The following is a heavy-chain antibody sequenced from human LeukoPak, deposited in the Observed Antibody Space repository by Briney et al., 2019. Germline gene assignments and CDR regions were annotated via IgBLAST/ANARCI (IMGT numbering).Heavy chain of an antibody. V-gene: IGHV4-30-2*01. D-gene: IGHD6-19*01. CDR1: GGSFSRGAHY. CDR3: ADAVAGPYYFDY. CDR2: IYHSGST. Sequence: PSQTLSLTCTVSGGSFSRGAHYWSWIRQPPGKGLGWIGYIYHSGSTYYNPSLKSRVTISVDRSKNQFSLKLSSVTAADTAVYYCADAVAGPYYFDYWGQGTLVTVSS. J-gene: IGHJ4*02.